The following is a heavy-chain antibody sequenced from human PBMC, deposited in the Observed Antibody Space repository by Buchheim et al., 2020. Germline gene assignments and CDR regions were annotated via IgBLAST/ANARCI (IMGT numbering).Heavy chain of an antibody. Sequence: QVQLVQSGAEVRKPGASVKLSCKASGYTFPSYFVHWVRQAPGLGLELLGLIHPSGGTPTYAQTFRGTITRDMSTSTVYMELSSLTSEDTAVYYCARRGSGWTYYLDYWGQGTL. CDR2: IHPSGGTP. V-gene: IGHV1-46*01. CDR1: GYTFPSYF. J-gene: IGHJ4*02. D-gene: IGHD6-19*01. CDR3: ARRGSGWTYYLDY.